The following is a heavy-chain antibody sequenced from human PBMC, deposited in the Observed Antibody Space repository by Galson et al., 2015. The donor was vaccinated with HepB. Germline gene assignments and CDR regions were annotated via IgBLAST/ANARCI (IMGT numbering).Heavy chain of an antibody. CDR2: ISTGGGGT. CDR1: GFTFTDYA. D-gene: IGHD3-10*01. CDR3: AKSYGSSMYYFEY. V-gene: IGHV3-23*01. J-gene: IGHJ4*02. Sequence: SLRLSCAASGFTFTDYAMSWVRQAPGKGLEWVSAISTGGGGTNYADSVKGRFTISRDNSKNTLYLQMNSLRAEDTAVYYCAKSYGSSMYYFEYWGQGTLLTVSS.